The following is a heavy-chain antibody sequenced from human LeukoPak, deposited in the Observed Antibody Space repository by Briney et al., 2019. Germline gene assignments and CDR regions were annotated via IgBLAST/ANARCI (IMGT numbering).Heavy chain of an antibody. CDR1: GGTFSSYA. J-gene: IGHJ4*02. V-gene: IGHV1-69*04. Sequence: SVKVSCKASGGTFSSYAISWVRQAPGQGLEWMGRIIPILRIANYAQKFQGRVTITADKFTTTAYVELSSLRSDDTAVYYCVGSYGSGPFDYWGQGTLATVSS. CDR2: IIPILRIA. CDR3: VGSYGSGPFDY. D-gene: IGHD1-26*01.